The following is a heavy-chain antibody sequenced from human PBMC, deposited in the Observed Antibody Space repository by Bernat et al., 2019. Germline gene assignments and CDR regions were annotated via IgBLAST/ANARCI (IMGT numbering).Heavy chain of an antibody. V-gene: IGHV3-48*03. J-gene: IGHJ4*02. D-gene: IGHD5-24*01. Sequence: EVQLVESGGGLVQPGGSLRLSCAASGFTFSSYEMNWVRQAPGKGLEWVSYISSSGSTIYYADSVKGRFTISRDNAKNSLYLQMNSLRAEDTAVYYCARDLRLQHVDYWGQGTLVTVSS. CDR3: ARDLRLQHVDY. CDR2: ISSSGSTI. CDR1: GFTFSSYE.